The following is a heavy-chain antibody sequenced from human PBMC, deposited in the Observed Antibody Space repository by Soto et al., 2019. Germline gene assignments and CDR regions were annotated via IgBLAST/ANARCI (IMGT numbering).Heavy chain of an antibody. Sequence: GASVKVSCKASGGTFGSYVISWVRQAPGQGLEWMGGIIPLSGTADYAQKFQGRVTITADKLTSTVYMELRSLRYEDTAVYYCARDGFSGGYYGYWGQGTLVTVSS. V-gene: IGHV1-69*06. CDR1: GGTFGSYV. CDR2: IIPLSGTA. D-gene: IGHD1-26*01. J-gene: IGHJ4*02. CDR3: ARDGFSGGYYGY.